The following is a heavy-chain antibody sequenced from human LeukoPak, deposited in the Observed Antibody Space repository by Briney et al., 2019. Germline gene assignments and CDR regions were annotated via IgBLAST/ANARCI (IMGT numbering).Heavy chain of an antibody. CDR3: AKLSWELLDFDY. V-gene: IGHV3-30*02. J-gene: IGHJ4*02. CDR1: GFTFSSYD. D-gene: IGHD1-26*01. Sequence: GGSLRLSRAASGFTFSSYDMHWVRQAPGKGLEWVAFIRYDGSNKYYADSVKGRFIISRDNSKNTLYLQMNSLRAEDTAVYYCAKLSWELLDFDYWGQGTLVTVSS. CDR2: IRYDGSNK.